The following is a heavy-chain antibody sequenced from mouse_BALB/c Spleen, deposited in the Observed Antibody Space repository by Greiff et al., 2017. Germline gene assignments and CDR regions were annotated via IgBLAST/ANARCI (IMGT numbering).Heavy chain of an antibody. D-gene: IGHD2-1*01. CDR2: ISSGGST. J-gene: IGHJ4*01. CDR1: GFTFSSYA. Sequence: EVQVVESGGGLVKPGGSLKLSCAASGFTFSSYAMSWVRQTPEKRLEWVASISSGGSTYYPDSVKGRFTISRDNARNILYLQMSSLRSEDTAMYYCARGDGNYVDYYAMDYWGQGTSVTVSS. CDR3: ARGDGNYVDYYAMDY. V-gene: IGHV5-6-5*01.